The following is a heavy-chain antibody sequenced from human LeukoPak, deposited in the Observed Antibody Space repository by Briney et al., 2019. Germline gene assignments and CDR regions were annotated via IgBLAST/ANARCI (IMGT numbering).Heavy chain of an antibody. V-gene: IGHV3-20*04. J-gene: IGHJ4*02. CDR3: ARDYDYVWTFDY. Sequence: GGSLRLSCAASGFTFDDYGMSWVRQAPGKGLEWVSGINWNGGSTGYADSVKGRFTISRDNAKNSLYLQMNSLRAEDTAVYYCARDYDYVWTFDYWGQGTLVTVSS. CDR2: INWNGGST. CDR1: GFTFDDYG. D-gene: IGHD3-16*01.